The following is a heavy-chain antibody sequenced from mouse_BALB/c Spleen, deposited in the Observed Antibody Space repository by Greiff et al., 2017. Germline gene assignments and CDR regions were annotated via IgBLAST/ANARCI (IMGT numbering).Heavy chain of an antibody. J-gene: IGHJ1*01. CDR1: GYTFTSYW. V-gene: IGHV1-87*01. CDR2: IYPGDGDT. CDR3: ARHGNYGDFAYWYFDV. D-gene: IGHD2-1*01. Sequence: QVQLQQSGAELARPGASVKLSCKASGYTFTSYWMQWVKQRPGQGLEWIGAIYPGDGDTRYTQKFKGKATLTADKSSSTAYMQLSSLASEDSAVYYCARHGNYGDFAYWYFDVWGAGTTVTVSS.